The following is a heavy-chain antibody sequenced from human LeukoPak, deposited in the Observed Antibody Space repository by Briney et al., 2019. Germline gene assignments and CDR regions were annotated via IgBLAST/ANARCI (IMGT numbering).Heavy chain of an antibody. CDR1: GFTFSSYG. D-gene: IGHD1-1*01. CDR2: IWFDGSNN. Sequence: GGSLRLSCAASGFTFSSYGMHWVRQAPGKGLEWVAVIWFDGSNNYYADSVKGRFTISRDNSKNTVCLQMNSLRVEDTAVYYCTREAGTTPFDYWGQGTLVTVSS. CDR3: TREAGTTPFDY. J-gene: IGHJ4*02. V-gene: IGHV3-33*01.